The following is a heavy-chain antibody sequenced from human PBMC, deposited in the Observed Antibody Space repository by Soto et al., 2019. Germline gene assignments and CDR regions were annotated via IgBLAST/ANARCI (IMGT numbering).Heavy chain of an antibody. CDR1: GGSISSGGSY. CDR3: ARRYGDYFDY. D-gene: IGHD4-17*01. V-gene: IGHV4-31*03. Sequence: SXTLSLTCTVSGGSISSGGSYWSWIRQHPGKGLEWIGYIYYTGSTYYNPSLKSRVTISVDTSKNQFSLKLSSVTAADTAVYYCARRYGDYFDYLGQGTLVTVSS. CDR2: IYYTGST. J-gene: IGHJ4*02.